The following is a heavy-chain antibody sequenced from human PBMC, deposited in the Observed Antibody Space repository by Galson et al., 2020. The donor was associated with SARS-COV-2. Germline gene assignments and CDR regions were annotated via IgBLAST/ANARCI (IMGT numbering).Heavy chain of an antibody. D-gene: IGHD2-2*01. CDR3: ATAPAIVVVPAARPDWFDP. Sequence: ASVKVSCKVSGYTLTELSMHWVRQAPGKGLEWMGGFDPEDGETIYAQKFQGRVTMTEDTSTDTAYMELSSLRSEDTAVYYCATAPAIVVVPAARPDWFDPWGQGTLVTVSS. CDR2: FDPEDGET. V-gene: IGHV1-24*01. CDR1: GYTLTELS. J-gene: IGHJ5*02.